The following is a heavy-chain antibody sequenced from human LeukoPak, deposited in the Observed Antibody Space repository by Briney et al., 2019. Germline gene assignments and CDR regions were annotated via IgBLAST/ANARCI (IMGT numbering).Heavy chain of an antibody. V-gene: IGHV4-34*01. J-gene: IGHJ4*02. CDR1: GGSFSGHY. D-gene: IGHD1-26*01. CDR2: INHGGST. Sequence: SETLSLTCAVYGGSFSGHYWSWIRQPPGQGLEWLAEINHGGSTSYSPSLKSRASISADKSKNQFSLRLTSVTAADTAVYYCARVSGSYSLWGQGTLVTVSS. CDR3: ARVSGSYSL.